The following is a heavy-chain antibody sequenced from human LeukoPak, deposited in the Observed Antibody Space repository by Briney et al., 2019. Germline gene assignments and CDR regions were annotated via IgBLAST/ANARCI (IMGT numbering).Heavy chain of an antibody. CDR3: ARRSPLDY. CDR1: GFNFSSFV. J-gene: IGHJ4*02. D-gene: IGHD3-10*01. Sequence: GGSLRLSCAASGFNFSSFVMHWVRQAPGKGLEWVAVIWYDGSNKYYADSVKGRFTISRDNSKNTLYLQMNSLRAEDTAVYYCARRSPLDYWGQGTLVTVSS. V-gene: IGHV3-30*19. CDR2: IWYDGSNK.